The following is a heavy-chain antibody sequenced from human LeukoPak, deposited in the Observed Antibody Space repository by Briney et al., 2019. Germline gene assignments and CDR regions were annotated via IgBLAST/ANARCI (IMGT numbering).Heavy chain of an antibody. CDR3: ARHKVDLPYWYFDL. CDR2: IYYSGST. V-gene: IGHV4-59*08. D-gene: IGHD2-2*01. CDR1: GGSISSYY. Sequence: SETLSLTCTVSGGSISSYYWSWIRRPPGKGLEWIGYIYYSGSTNYNPSLKSRVTISVDTSKNQFSLKLSSVTAADTAVYYCARHKVDLPYWYFDLWGRGTLVTVSS. J-gene: IGHJ2*01.